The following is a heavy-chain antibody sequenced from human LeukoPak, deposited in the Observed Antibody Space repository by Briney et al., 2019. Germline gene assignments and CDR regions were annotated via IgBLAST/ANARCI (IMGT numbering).Heavy chain of an antibody. CDR1: GFTFSNAW. V-gene: IGHV3-15*01. Sequence: GGSLRLSCAASGFTFSNAWMSWVRQAPGKGRELVGRIKSKTDGGTTDYAAPVKGRFTISRDDSKNTLYLQMNSLKSEDAAVYYCTTDLRVTKGDAFDIWGQGTMVTVSS. J-gene: IGHJ3*02. CDR3: TTDLRVTKGDAFDI. D-gene: IGHD3-10*01. CDR2: IKSKTDGGTT.